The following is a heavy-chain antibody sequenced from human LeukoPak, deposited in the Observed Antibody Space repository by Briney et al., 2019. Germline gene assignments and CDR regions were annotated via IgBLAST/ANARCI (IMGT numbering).Heavy chain of an antibody. D-gene: IGHD4-17*01. Sequence: KPSETLSLTCTFSGPPLNNYTWTWVRQPPGKDLEWIGNVDYSGSTRYNPSLKSRATMSLDSSKNQFSLRLTSVTAADMAVYYCAMQVGIYGDYNNWFDPWGQGARVTVSS. CDR1: GPPLNNYT. J-gene: IGHJ5*02. V-gene: IGHV4-59*08. CDR3: AMQVGIYGDYNNWFDP. CDR2: VDYSGST.